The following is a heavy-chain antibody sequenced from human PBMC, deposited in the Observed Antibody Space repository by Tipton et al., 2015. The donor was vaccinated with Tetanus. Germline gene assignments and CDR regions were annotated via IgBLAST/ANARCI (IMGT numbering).Heavy chain of an antibody. J-gene: IGHJ4*02. Sequence: TLSLTCAVSGASISPYYWSWIRQPPGKGLEWIGSIHDSGTTNYNPSLKSRLTMSVDTSNNLFSLKLTSVTAADTAVYYCARANNDYSKKGPLDYWGQGILVIVSS. CDR3: ARANNDYSKKGPLDY. V-gene: IGHV4-59*01. D-gene: IGHD5-12*01. CDR2: IHDSGTT. CDR1: GASISPYY.